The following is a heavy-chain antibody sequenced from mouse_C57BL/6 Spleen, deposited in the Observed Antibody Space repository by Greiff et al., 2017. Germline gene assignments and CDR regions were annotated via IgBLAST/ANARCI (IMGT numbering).Heavy chain of an antibody. V-gene: IGHV5-9-1*02. CDR2: ISSGGDYI. CDR1: GFTFSSYA. Sequence: EVHLVESGAGLVKPGGSLKLSCAASGFTFSSYAMSWVRQTPEKRLEWVAYISSGGDYIYYADTVKGRFTISRDNARNTLYLQMSSLKSEDTAMYYCTSGYYYGSSSWFAYWGQGTLVTVSA. CDR3: TSGYYYGSSSWFAY. J-gene: IGHJ3*01. D-gene: IGHD1-1*01.